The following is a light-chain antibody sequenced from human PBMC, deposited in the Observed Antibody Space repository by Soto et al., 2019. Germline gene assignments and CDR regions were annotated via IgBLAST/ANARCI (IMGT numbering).Light chain of an antibody. Sequence: EILLTQYPGTLSLSPGDRATPSCRASQSVSSNYLAWYQQKPGQAPRLLIYGASSRDTGIPDRFSGSGSGTDFTLTISRLEPEDYAVYHCQQYGSSPQTFGQGTKVDIK. J-gene: IGKJ1*01. CDR1: QSVSSNY. V-gene: IGKV3-20*01. CDR2: GAS. CDR3: QQYGSSPQT.